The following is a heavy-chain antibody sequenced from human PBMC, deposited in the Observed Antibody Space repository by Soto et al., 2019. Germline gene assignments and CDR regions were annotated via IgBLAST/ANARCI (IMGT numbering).Heavy chain of an antibody. CDR3: AKDHGYISGLPPSYYYVMDF. D-gene: IGHD6-19*01. J-gene: IGHJ6*02. Sequence: GGSLRLSCAASGFTFSSYGMHWVRQAPGKGLEWVAVISYDGSNKYYADSVKGRFTISRDNSKNTLYLQMNSLRAEDTAVYYCAKDHGYISGLPPSYYYVMDFWGQGTTVTVSS. V-gene: IGHV3-30*18. CDR1: GFTFSSYG. CDR2: ISYDGSNK.